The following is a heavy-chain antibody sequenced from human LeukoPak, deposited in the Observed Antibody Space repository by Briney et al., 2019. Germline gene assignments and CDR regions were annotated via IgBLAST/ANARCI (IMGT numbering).Heavy chain of an antibody. J-gene: IGHJ4*02. D-gene: IGHD3-10*01. CDR1: GFTFSSYA. Sequence: GGSLRLSCAASGFTFSSYAMSWVRQAPGKGLEWVSAISGSGGSTYYADSVKGRFTISRDNSKNTLYLQMNSLRAEDTAVYYCAKDERTSLWFGELVSYFDYWGQGTLVTVSS. CDR3: AKDERTSLWFGELVSYFDY. CDR2: ISGSGGST. V-gene: IGHV3-23*01.